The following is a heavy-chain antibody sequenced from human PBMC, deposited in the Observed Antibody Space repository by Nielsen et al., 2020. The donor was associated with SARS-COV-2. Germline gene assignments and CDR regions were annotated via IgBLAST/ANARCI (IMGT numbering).Heavy chain of an antibody. CDR2: ISWNSGSI. D-gene: IGHD6-19*01. Sequence: SLKISCTASGFTFDDHAMHWVRQVPGKGPEWVSGISWNSGSIGYADSVKGRFTISRDNAKNSLYLQMNSLRAEDTALYYCANSLGWYGYYYYYGMDVWGQGTTVTVSS. J-gene: IGHJ6*02. CDR1: GFTFDDHA. V-gene: IGHV3-9*01. CDR3: ANSLGWYGYYYYYGMDV.